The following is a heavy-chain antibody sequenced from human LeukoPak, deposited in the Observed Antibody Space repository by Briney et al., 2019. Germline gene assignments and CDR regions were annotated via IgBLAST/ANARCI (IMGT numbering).Heavy chain of an antibody. J-gene: IGHJ4*02. CDR1: GFTFSSYA. D-gene: IGHD1-26*01. Sequence: PGGSLRLSCSASGFTFSSYAMHWVRQAPGKGLEYVSAISSNGGSTYYADSVKGRFTISRDNAKNSLYLQMNSLRAEDTAVYYCASFAYSGSYGVDYWGQGTLVTVSS. V-gene: IGHV3-64*04. CDR2: ISSNGGST. CDR3: ASFAYSGSYGVDY.